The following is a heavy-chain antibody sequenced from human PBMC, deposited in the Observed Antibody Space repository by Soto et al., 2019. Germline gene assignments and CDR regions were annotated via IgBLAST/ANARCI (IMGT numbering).Heavy chain of an antibody. CDR2: IVVGSGNT. D-gene: IGHD2-2*01. CDR1: GFTFTSSA. V-gene: IGHV1-58*02. J-gene: IGHJ3*02. Sequence: ASVKVCCKASGFTFTSSAMQWVRQARGQRLEWIGWIVVGSGNTNYAQKFQERVTITRDMSTSTAYMELSSLRSEDTAVYYCAADPALCSSTSCSDAFDIWGQGTMVTVSS. CDR3: AADPALCSSTSCSDAFDI.